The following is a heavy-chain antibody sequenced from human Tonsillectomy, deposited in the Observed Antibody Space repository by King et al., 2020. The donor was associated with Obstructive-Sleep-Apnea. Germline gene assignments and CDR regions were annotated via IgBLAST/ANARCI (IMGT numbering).Heavy chain of an antibody. CDR1: GFTFSSYS. V-gene: IGHV3-21*01. CDR3: ARYLYSYRAYGIDV. CDR2: ISSSSSYI. Sequence: VQLVESGGGLVKPGGSLRLSCAASGFTFSSYSMNWVRQAPGKGLEWVSSISSSSSYIYYADSVKDRFTISRDNAKNSLYLQMNSLRAEDTAVYYCARYLYSYRAYGIDVWGQGTTVTVSS. D-gene: IGHD5-18*01. J-gene: IGHJ6*02.